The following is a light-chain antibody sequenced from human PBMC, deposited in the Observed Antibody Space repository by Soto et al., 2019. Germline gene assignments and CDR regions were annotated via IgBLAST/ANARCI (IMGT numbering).Light chain of an antibody. CDR2: TSA. CDR3: QQSSSAPLT. J-gene: IGKJ4*01. Sequence: DIQMTQSPSSLSASVGDRVTITCRASQNINTHLNWYQQKPGRAPKLLISTSANLQSEVPSRFRGSGSGTEFTLTISGLLPEDFATYYCQQSSSAPLTFGGGTKVEMK. CDR1: QNINTH. V-gene: IGKV1-39*01.